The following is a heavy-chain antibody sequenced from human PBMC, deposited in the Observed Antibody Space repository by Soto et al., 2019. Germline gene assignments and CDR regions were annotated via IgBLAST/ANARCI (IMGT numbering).Heavy chain of an antibody. CDR1: GGSISSGGYY. D-gene: IGHD2-15*01. CDR3: ARHTPAISISDH. Sequence: SETLSLTCTVSGGSISSGGYYWTWIRQHPGKGLEWIGYIYYSGSTYYNPSLKSRVTISVDTSKNQFSLKLSSVTAADTAVYYCARHTPAISISDHWGQGTLVTVSS. CDR2: IYYSGST. J-gene: IGHJ4*02. V-gene: IGHV4-31*03.